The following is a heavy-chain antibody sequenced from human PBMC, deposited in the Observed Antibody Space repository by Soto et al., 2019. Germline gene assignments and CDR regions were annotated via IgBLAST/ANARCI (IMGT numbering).Heavy chain of an antibody. Sequence: SLKRSWKAAGLGFSGAAFEWVRQARGQRLEWIGWIAVGSGYTNYAQRFQDRVTLTRDMSTATTYMELSRLTSEDTAIYYCAADATAWQQMVPSDYWGQGTLVTLSS. CDR1: GLGFSGAA. CDR3: AADATAWQQMVPSDY. D-gene: IGHD2-8*01. CDR2: IAVGSGYT. J-gene: IGHJ4*02. V-gene: IGHV1-58*01.